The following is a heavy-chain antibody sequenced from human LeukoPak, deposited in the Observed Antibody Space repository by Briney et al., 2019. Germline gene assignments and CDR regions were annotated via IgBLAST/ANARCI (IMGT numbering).Heavy chain of an antibody. CDR3: AKAKGATLFDY. Sequence: GGSLRLSCSASGFTFTTYGMNWVPEAPGKGLEGVSGIGGSGTTTYYADSVKGRFTISRDNSKNTLYLQMNSLRDEDTAVYYCAKAKGATLFDYWGQGTLVTVSS. CDR1: GFTFTTYG. V-gene: IGHV3-23*01. CDR2: IGGSGTTT. J-gene: IGHJ4*02. D-gene: IGHD1-26*01.